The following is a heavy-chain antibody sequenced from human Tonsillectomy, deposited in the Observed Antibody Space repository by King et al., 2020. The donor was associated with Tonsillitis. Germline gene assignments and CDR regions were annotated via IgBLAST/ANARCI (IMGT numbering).Heavy chain of an antibody. CDR3: ARYVSGSFDD. V-gene: IGHV4-39*01. CDR2: MSYSGAI. CDR1: GGSISTSDHY. D-gene: IGHD1-26*01. Sequence: QLQESGPGVVKPSETLSLTCTVSGGSISTSDHYWAWIRQPPGKGLEWIGYMSYSGAIFYNPSLKSRITISGGTSENRFSLKLSSVTAADTAVYFCARYVSGSFDDWGQGALVTVSS. J-gene: IGHJ4*02.